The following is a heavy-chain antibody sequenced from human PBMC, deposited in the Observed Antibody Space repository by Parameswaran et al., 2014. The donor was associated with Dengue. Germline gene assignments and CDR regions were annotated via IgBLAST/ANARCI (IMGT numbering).Heavy chain of an antibody. J-gene: IGHJ4*02. CDR3: AKTDGLGATYVH. Sequence: RWIRQPPGKGLEWIGYIYYSGSTNYNPPLKSRVTISVDTSKNQFSLKLSSVTAADTAVYYCAKTDGLGATYVHWGQGTLVTVSS. V-gene: IGHV4-59*01. CDR2: IYYSGST. D-gene: IGHD1-26*01.